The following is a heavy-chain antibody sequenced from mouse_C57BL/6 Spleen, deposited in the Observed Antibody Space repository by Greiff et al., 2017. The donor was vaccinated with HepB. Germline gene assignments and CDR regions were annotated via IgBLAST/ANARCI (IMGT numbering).Heavy chain of an antibody. D-gene: IGHD1-1*01. CDR1: GFTFSSYG. Sequence: EVQVVESGGDLVKPGGSLKLSCAASGFTFSSYGMSWVRQTPDKRLEWVATISSGGSYTYYPDSVKGRFTISRDNAKNTLYLQMSSLKSEDTAMYYCARQGDSYYYGSSYYFDYWGQGTTLTVSS. CDR3: ARQGDSYYYGSSYYFDY. V-gene: IGHV5-6*01. J-gene: IGHJ2*01. CDR2: ISSGGSYT.